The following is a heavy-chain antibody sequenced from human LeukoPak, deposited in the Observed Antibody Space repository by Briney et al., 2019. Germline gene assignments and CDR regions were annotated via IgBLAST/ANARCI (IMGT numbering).Heavy chain of an antibody. CDR3: ARVACGHCSSIT. Sequence: GASVKVSCKSSGYTFTTYGISWVRQAPGQGLEGMGWISAKNGSRNHAQKFQRRTPMTTDTATRTAYMELRSLRSDDTAVYYCARVACGHCSSITWGQGTPVTVSS. J-gene: IGHJ1*01. CDR1: GYTFTTYG. CDR2: ISAKNGSR. V-gene: IGHV1-18*01. D-gene: IGHD2-2*01.